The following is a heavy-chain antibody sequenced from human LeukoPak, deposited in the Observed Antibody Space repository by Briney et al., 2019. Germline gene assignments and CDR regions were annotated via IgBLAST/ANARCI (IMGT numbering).Heavy chain of an antibody. V-gene: IGHV3-33*01. J-gene: IGHJ4*02. Sequence: GGSLRLSCAASGFTFSSYGMHWVRQAPGKGLEWVAVIWYDGSNKYYADSVKGRFTISRDNSKNTLYLQMNSLRAEDTAVYYCARDLGPEVINYYFDYWGQGTLVTVSS. CDR1: GFTFSSYG. CDR2: IWYDGSNK. CDR3: ARDLGPEVINYYFDY. D-gene: IGHD3-10*01.